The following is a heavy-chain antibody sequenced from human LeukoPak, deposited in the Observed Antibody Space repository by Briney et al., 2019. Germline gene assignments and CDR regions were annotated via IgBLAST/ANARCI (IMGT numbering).Heavy chain of an antibody. CDR1: GGSISSSSYY. Sequence: PSETLSLTCTVSGGSISSSSYYWGWIRQPPGKGLEWIGSIYYSGSTYYNPSLKSRVTISVDTSKNQFSLKLSSVTAADTAVYYCARDGESYAFDIWGQGTMVTVSS. CDR2: IYYSGST. J-gene: IGHJ3*02. V-gene: IGHV4-39*07. D-gene: IGHD3-10*01. CDR3: ARDGESYAFDI.